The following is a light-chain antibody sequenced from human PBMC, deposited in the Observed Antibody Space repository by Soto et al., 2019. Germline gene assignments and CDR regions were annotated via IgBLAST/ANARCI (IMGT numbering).Light chain of an antibody. Sequence: EILMTQSPATLSVSPGDSATLSCRASQGIGDTLAWYQHKPGQTPRLLIYDTSTRATGVPTRFSGSRSGAEFTLTINSLQSEDFAVYYCQPYNNWPLTFGGGTKVDIK. V-gene: IGKV3-15*01. J-gene: IGKJ4*01. CDR2: DTS. CDR3: QPYNNWPLT. CDR1: QGIGDT.